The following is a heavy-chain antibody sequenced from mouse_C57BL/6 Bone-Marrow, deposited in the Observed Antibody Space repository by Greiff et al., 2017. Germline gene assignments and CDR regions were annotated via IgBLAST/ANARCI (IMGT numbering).Heavy chain of an antibody. V-gene: IGHV1-81*01. D-gene: IGHD1-1*01. Sequence: VQLQQSGAELARPGASVKLSCKASGYTFTSYGISWVKQRTGQGLEWIGEIYPRSGNTYYNEKFKGKDTLTADKSSSTAYMELRSLTSEDSAVYFCARDHYYGSSLYYFDYWGQGTTLTVSS. CDR1: GYTFTSYG. J-gene: IGHJ2*01. CDR3: ARDHYYGSSLYYFDY. CDR2: IYPRSGNT.